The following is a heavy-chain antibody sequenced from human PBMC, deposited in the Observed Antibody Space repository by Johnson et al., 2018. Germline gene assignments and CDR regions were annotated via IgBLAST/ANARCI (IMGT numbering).Heavy chain of an antibody. CDR2: IKQDGSEK. CDR1: GFTFSSYW. V-gene: IGHV3-7*01. D-gene: IGHD3-9*01. CDR3: AKDGRLLRYFDWAFIFQH. Sequence: EVQLVESGGGLVQPGGSLRLSCAASGFTFSSYWMTWVRQAPGKGLEWVANIKQDGSEKYYVDSVKGRFIISRDNAKNSLYRQMNSLRDEDTAVYYCAKDGRLLRYFDWAFIFQHWGQGTLVTVSS. J-gene: IGHJ1*01.